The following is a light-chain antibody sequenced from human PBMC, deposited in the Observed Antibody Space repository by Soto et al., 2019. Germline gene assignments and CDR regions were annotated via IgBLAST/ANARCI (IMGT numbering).Light chain of an antibody. CDR3: QQYSSDSFT. V-gene: IGKV1-5*01. J-gene: IGKJ2*01. CDR2: AAS. Sequence: DIQMTQSPSTLSASVGDRVTITCRASPSISGWLAWVQQKPGKAPKLLIYAASNFDSGVPSRFTGSGSGTEFTLTISSLQPDDFAPYYCQQYSSDSFTYGPGTKLEIK. CDR1: PSISGW.